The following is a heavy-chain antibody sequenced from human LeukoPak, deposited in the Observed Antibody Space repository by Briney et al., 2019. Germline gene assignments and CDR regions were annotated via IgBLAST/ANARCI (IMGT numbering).Heavy chain of an antibody. CDR2: INPSGGST. CDR3: AREYYDILTGYLGNGFDY. D-gene: IGHD3-9*01. Sequence: ASVKVSCKASGYTFTSYYMHWVRQAPGQGLEWMGIINPSGGSTSYAQKFQARVTMTRDTSTSKVYMELSSLRSEDTAVYYCAREYYDILTGYLGNGFDYWGQGTLVTVSS. J-gene: IGHJ4*02. CDR1: GYTFTSYY. V-gene: IGHV1-46*01.